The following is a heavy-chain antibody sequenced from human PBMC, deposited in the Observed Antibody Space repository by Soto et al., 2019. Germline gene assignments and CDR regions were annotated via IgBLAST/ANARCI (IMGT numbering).Heavy chain of an antibody. Sequence: ASVKVSCKASGYTFTSYGISWVRQAPGQGXEWMGWISAYNGNTNYAQKLQGRVTMTTDTSTSTAYMELRSLRSDDTAVYYCARDPDKYYDFWSGYAAGLYYGMDVWGQGTTVTVSS. CDR2: ISAYNGNT. V-gene: IGHV1-18*04. J-gene: IGHJ6*02. CDR1: GYTFTSYG. D-gene: IGHD3-3*01. CDR3: ARDPDKYYDFWSGYAAGLYYGMDV.